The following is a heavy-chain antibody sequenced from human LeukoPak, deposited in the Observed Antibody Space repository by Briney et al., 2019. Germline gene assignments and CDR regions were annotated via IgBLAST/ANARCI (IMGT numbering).Heavy chain of an antibody. CDR1: GFTFSSYS. CDR3: ALLGGYGDPRDY. V-gene: IGHV3-21*01. D-gene: IGHD4-17*01. CDR2: ISSSSSYI. J-gene: IGHJ4*02. Sequence: PGGSLRLSCAASGFTFSSYSMNWVRQAPGKGLEWVSSISSSSSYIYYADSVKGRFTISRGNAKNSLYLQMNSLRAEDTAVYYSALLGGYGDPRDYWGQGTLVTVSS.